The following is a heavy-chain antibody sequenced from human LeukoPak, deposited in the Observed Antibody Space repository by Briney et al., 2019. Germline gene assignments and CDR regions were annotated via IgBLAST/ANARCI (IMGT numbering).Heavy chain of an antibody. J-gene: IGHJ4*02. CDR1: GGTFSSYA. CDR3: ARDQEAFDY. CDR2: IYPRDGST. V-gene: IGHV1-46*01. Sequence: ASVKVSCKASGGTFSSYAISWVRQAPGQGLEWMGMIYPRDGSTSYAQKFQGRVTVTRDTSTSAVHMELSGLRSEDTAVYYCARDQEAFDYWGQGTLVTVSS.